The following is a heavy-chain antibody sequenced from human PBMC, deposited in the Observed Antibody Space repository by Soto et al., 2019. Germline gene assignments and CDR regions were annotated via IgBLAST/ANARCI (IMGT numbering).Heavy chain of an antibody. CDR1: GFSLSSTRMA. Sequence: QITLKESGPPLVKPTQTLTLTCTFSGFSLSSTRMAVGWIRQPPGKALEWLALIYWEDDKRYSPFLKSRLTIPKDTSKNQVVLTMSNMDPVDTARYYCAHIVVAGLGYYFDYWGQVTLVTVSS. CDR2: IYWEDDK. CDR3: AHIVVAGLGYYFDY. J-gene: IGHJ4*02. D-gene: IGHD6-19*01. V-gene: IGHV2-5*02.